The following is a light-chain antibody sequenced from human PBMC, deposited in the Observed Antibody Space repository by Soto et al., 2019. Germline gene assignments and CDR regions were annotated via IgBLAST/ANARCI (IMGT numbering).Light chain of an antibody. CDR3: VSFTTISSYV. J-gene: IGLJ1*01. Sequence: QSVLTQPASVSGSPGQSITISCTGTSSDVGAYIYVSWYQQHPGKAPKLMIYDITNRPSGVSNRFSGSKSGNTASLTISGLQAEDDADYYCVSFTTISSYVFGTGTKVTVL. CDR1: SSDVGAYIY. V-gene: IGLV2-14*01. CDR2: DIT.